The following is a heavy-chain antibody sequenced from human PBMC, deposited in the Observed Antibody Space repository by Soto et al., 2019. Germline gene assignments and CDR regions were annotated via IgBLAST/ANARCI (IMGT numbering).Heavy chain of an antibody. CDR1: GFTLSSSW. J-gene: IGHJ4*02. CDR2: LSSDGRSP. Sequence: PGGSLRLSCATSGFTLSSSWMHWVRQAPGKGLEWVSRLSSDGRSPIYADSVRGRFTVSRDNAKNTLYLQMNSLRVEDTAVYFCARPTSLGGNPFDHWGQGTLVTVSS. D-gene: IGHD2-15*01. V-gene: IGHV3-74*01. CDR3: ARPTSLGGNPFDH.